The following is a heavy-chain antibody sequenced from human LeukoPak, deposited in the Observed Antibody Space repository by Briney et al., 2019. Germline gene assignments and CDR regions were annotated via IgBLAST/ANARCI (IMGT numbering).Heavy chain of an antibody. CDR3: ARDGIAARSGWFDP. CDR1: GFTFSTYG. J-gene: IGHJ5*02. V-gene: IGHV3-33*01. D-gene: IGHD6-6*01. Sequence: GGSLRLSCAASSGFTFSTYGMHWVRQAPGKGLEWVAVIWSDGSKKYYGDSVKGRYTISRDNSKNMLYLQMNSLRAEDTAVYYCARDGIAARSGWFDPWGQGTLVTVSS. CDR2: IWSDGSKK.